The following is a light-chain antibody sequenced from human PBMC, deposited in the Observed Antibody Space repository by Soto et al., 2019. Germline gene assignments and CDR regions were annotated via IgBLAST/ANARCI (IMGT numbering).Light chain of an antibody. V-gene: IGKV3-15*01. CDR2: GAS. CDR1: QSVSSSY. CDR3: QQYNKWPLT. Sequence: PGERVTLSCRASQSVSSSYLTWYQQKPGQAPRLLIYGASTRATGIPVRFSGSASGTEFTLTISSLQSEDFTVYYCQQYNKWPLTFGQGTKVDI. J-gene: IGKJ1*01.